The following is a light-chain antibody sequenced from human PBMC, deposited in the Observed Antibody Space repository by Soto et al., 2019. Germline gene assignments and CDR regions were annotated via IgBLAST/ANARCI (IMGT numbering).Light chain of an antibody. CDR3: SSYTGGNPSYV. CDR1: SSAVGGYDY. J-gene: IGLJ1*01. V-gene: IGLV2-8*01. CDR2: EVT. Sequence: QSVLTQPPSASGSPGQSAPISSTGTSSAVGGYDYVSWYQQHPGKAPKLMIYEVTIRPSGVSDRFSGSKSGNTASLTVSGLQAEDEADYYCSSYTGGNPSYVFGTGTKV.